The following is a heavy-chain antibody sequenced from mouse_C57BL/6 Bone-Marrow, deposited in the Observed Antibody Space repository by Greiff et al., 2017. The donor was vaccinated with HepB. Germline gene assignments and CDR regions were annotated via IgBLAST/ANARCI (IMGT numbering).Heavy chain of an antibody. J-gene: IGHJ1*03. CDR1: GYSITSDY. CDR3: ARLGGYVLRGYFDV. CDR2: ICYSGST. D-gene: IGHD1-1*01. V-gene: IGHV3-8*01. Sequence: EVKLQESGPGLAKPSQTLSLTCSVTGYSITSDYWNWIRKLPGNKLEYMGYICYSGSTYYNPSLKSRISITRDTSKNQYYLQLNSVTTEDTATYYCARLGGYVLRGYFDVWGTGTTVTVSS.